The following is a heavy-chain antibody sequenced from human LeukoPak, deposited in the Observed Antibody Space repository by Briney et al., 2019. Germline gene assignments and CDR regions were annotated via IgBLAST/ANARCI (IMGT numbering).Heavy chain of an antibody. CDR1: GYTFTSYA. V-gene: IGHV7-4-1*02. Sequence: ASVKVSCKASGYTFTSYAMNWVRQAPGQGLEWMGWINTNTGNPTYAQGFTGRFVFSLDTSVSTAYLQISSLKAEDTAVYYCAREGLGRFGELNYYYYGMDVWGKGTTVTVSS. D-gene: IGHD3-10*01. CDR2: INTNTGNP. J-gene: IGHJ6*04. CDR3: AREGLGRFGELNYYYYGMDV.